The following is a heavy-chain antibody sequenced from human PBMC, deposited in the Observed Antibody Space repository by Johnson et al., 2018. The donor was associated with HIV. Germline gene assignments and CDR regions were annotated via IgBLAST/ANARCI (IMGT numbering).Heavy chain of an antibody. CDR2: IYSGDSE. CDR3: ARAYSYGVFDI. J-gene: IGHJ3*02. CDR1: EFTVSSSY. V-gene: IGHV3-66*01. D-gene: IGHD5-18*01. Sequence: EQLVESGGGLVQPGGSLRLSCAASEFTVSSSYMSWVRQAPGKGLEWVSVIYSGDSEYYADSVKGRFSISRDNSKNTLYLQMNSLRAEDTAVYYCARAYSYGVFDIWGQGTMVTVS.